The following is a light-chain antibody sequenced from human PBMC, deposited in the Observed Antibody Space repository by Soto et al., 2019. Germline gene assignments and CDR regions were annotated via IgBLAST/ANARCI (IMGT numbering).Light chain of an antibody. CDR3: QQSYSTPYT. Sequence: EIQMTQSPSSLSASVGDRVTITCRASQSISSYLNWYQQKPGKAPKLLIYAASSLQSGVPSRFSGSGSGTDFTLTISSLQPEDFATYYSQQSYSTPYTFGQGTKLEIK. CDR1: QSISSY. J-gene: IGKJ2*01. V-gene: IGKV1-39*01. CDR2: AAS.